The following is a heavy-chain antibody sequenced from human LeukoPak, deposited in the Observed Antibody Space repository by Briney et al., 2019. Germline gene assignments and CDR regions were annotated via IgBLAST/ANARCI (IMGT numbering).Heavy chain of an antibody. D-gene: IGHD2-21*02. CDR1: GFTFSSYG. J-gene: IGHJ3*02. V-gene: IGHV3-30*02. CDR3: AKVVVVTALDACDI. Sequence: GGSLRLSCAASGFTFSSYGMHWVRQAPGKGLEWVAFIRYDGSNKYYADSVKGRFTISRDNSKNTLYLQMNSLRVEDTAVYYCAKVVVVTALDACDIWGQGTMVTVSS. CDR2: IRYDGSNK.